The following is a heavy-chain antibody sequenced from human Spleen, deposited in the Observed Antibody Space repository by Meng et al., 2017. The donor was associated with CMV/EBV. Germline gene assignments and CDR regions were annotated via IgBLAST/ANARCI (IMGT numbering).Heavy chain of an antibody. Sequence: GGSLRLSCAVSGFTFSTYSMNWVRQAPGKGLEWVSSISVSSSYIYYADSVKGRFTISRDNAKNSLYLQMNSLRAEDTAVYYCARDRGWLAFFDYWGQGTLVTVSS. CDR3: ARDRGWLAFFDY. J-gene: IGHJ4*02. D-gene: IGHD6-19*01. CDR1: GFTFSTYS. V-gene: IGHV3-21*01. CDR2: ISVSSSYI.